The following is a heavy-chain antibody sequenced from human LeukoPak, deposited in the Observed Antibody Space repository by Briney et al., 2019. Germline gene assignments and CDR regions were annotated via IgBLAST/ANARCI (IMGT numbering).Heavy chain of an antibody. CDR2: IKHDGSEA. CDR3: TRDALFGAGRTHLDF. D-gene: IGHD3-16*01. CDR1: EFXFNRYW. V-gene: IGHV3-7*04. Sequence: GGSLRLSCGASEFXFNRYWMSWVRQAPGKGLEWLANIKHDGSEAHYVDSVKGRFTISRDNAKNSLSLQMNSLHVDDTGVYFCTRDALFGAGRTHLDFWSQGTLVSVSS. J-gene: IGHJ4*02.